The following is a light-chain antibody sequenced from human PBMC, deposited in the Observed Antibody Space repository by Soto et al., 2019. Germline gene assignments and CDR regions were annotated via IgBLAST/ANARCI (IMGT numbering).Light chain of an antibody. Sequence: AIRMTQSPSSLSASTGDRVTITGRASQGISSYLAWYQQKPGKATRLLIYAASTVQSWVPSMFSGSGSGTDFTLTLSCLQSEDFATSYSQQYHSYLRTSGQGTKVDIK. CDR3: QQYHSYLRT. J-gene: IGKJ1*01. CDR1: QGISSY. CDR2: AAS. V-gene: IGKV1-8*01.